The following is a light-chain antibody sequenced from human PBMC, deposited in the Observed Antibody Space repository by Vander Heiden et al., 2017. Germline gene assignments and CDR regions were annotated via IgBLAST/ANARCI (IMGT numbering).Light chain of an antibody. CDR2: EVS. J-gene: IGLJ2*01. CDR3: SSYTSSSTSVV. CDR1: STDVGGYID. Sequence: QSALTQPAPLSGSPGQSFLISCTRTSTDVGGYIDVCWYRQHPGKAPKLMIYEVSNRPLGVSNRFSGSKSGNTASLTISGLQAEDEAGYYCSSYTSSSTSVVFGGGTKLTVL. V-gene: IGLV2-14*01.